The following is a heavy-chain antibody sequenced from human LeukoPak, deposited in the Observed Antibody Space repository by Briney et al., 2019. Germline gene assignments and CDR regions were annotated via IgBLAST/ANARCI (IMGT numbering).Heavy chain of an antibody. CDR1: GYTFTGYF. CDR3: ARPYSITWYEWFVP. V-gene: IGHV1-2*02. Sequence: ASVKVSCKVSGYTFTGYFVHWLRQAPGQGLEWMGWVDPNSGDTNYAQKFQGRVTMTTETSISTAYMELSSLTSDDTAVYYCARPYSITWYEWFVPWGQGTLVTVSS. J-gene: IGHJ5*02. CDR2: VDPNSGDT. D-gene: IGHD3-3*01.